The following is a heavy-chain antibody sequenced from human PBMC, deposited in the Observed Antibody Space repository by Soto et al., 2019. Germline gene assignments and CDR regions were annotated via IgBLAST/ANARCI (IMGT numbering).Heavy chain of an antibody. CDR3: ARGDRRITIFGVVIIDYGMDV. CDR1: GGSISSYY. CDR2: IYTSGST. D-gene: IGHD3-3*01. J-gene: IGHJ6*02. V-gene: IGHV4-4*07. Sequence: SETLSLTCTVSGGSISSYYWSWIRQPAGKGLEWIGRIYTSGSTNYNPSLKSRVTMSVDTSKNQFSLKLSSVTAADTAVYYCARGDRRITIFGVVIIDYGMDVWGQGTTVTVSS.